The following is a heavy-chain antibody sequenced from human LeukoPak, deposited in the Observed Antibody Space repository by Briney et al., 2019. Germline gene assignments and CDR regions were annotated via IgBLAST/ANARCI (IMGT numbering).Heavy chain of an antibody. CDR2: ISAHNGNT. D-gene: IGHD4-23*01. CDR3: ARQGYGGHSQGAADY. V-gene: IGHV1-18*01. CDR1: GYTFTSYG. Sequence: GASVKVSCKASGYTFTSYGFSWVRQAPGQGLECMGWISAHNGNTNYAQNLQGRVTMTTDTSTSTAYMELRSLRSDDTAVYYCARQGYGGHSQGAADYWGQGTLVTVSS. J-gene: IGHJ4*02.